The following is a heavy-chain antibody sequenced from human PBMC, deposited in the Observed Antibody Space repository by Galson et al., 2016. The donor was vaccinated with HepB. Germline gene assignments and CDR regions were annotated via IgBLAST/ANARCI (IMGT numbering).Heavy chain of an antibody. V-gene: IGHV4-59*13. CDR3: AREGSVGARARAAENWFDP. D-gene: IGHD1-26*01. J-gene: IGHJ5*02. CDR2: VYYTGTT. Sequence: SETLSLTCTVSGASISSFYWSWIRQSPGKGLEWIGNVYYTGTTSYNPSLKSRVTTSVDMSKNQFSLKLSSVTAADTAVYYCAREGSVGARARAAENWFDPWGQGTLVTVSS. CDR1: GASISSFY.